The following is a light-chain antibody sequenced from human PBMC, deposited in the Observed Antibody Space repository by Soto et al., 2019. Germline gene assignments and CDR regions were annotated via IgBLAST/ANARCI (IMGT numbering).Light chain of an antibody. Sequence: DIQLTQSPSFLSASVGDRVTITCRASQDISSYLVWYQQKPGKAPKLLIYAASTLQSGVPSRFSGSGSGTEFTLTISSLQPEDFATYYCQQLNSYPLTFGQGTKVEIK. CDR3: QQLNSYPLT. V-gene: IGKV1-9*01. CDR1: QDISSY. CDR2: AAS. J-gene: IGKJ1*01.